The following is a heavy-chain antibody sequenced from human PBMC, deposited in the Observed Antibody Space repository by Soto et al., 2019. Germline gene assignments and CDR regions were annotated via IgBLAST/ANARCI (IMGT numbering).Heavy chain of an antibody. D-gene: IGHD2-2*01. J-gene: IGHJ6*02. V-gene: IGHV1-69*01. CDR1: GGTLSSYD. CDR2: IIPLFGTA. CDR3: ARRVVVPDGILYYYGMDV. Sequence: VQLVQSGAEVKKSGSSVKVSCKASGGTLSSYDFNWVRQAPGQGLEWMGGIIPLFGTANYAQKCQGRFTITADDSPSTAYMEVSSMTSEDTAVYYCARRVVVPDGILYYYGMDVWGQGTTVTVSS.